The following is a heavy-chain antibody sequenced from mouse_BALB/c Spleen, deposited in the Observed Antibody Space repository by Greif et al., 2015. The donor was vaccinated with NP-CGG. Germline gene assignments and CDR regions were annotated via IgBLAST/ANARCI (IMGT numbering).Heavy chain of an antibody. Sequence: EVQLQQSGAELVKPGASVKLSCTASGFNIKDTYMHWVKQRPEQGLEWIGRIDPANGNTKYDPKFQGKATITADTSSNTAYLQLSSLTSEDTAVYYCARYHDYDVGYAMDYWGQGTSVTVSS. D-gene: IGHD2-4*01. CDR3: ARYHDYDVGYAMDY. J-gene: IGHJ4*01. V-gene: IGHV14-3*02. CDR1: GFNIKDTY. CDR2: IDPANGNT.